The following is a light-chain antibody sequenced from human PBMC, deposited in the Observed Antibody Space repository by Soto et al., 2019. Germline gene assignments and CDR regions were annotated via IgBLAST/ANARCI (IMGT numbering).Light chain of an antibody. CDR2: KAS. CDR1: QTISSW. Sequence: DIQMTQSPSTLSASVGDRVTITCRASQTISSWLAWYQQKPGKAPKLLIYKASTLKSGVPSRFSGSGSGTEFTLTISSLQPDDFATDYCKHYNSYSVAFGQGTKVDLK. V-gene: IGKV1-5*03. J-gene: IGKJ1*01. CDR3: KHYNSYSVA.